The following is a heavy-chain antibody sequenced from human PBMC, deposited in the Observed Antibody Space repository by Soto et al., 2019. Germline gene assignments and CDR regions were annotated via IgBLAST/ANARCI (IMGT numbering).Heavy chain of an antibody. D-gene: IGHD3-22*01. CDR1: GFTFSSCA. CDR3: AKSPPTAMIVENYFEY. J-gene: IGHJ4*02. CDR2: INPSGGST. Sequence: PGGSLRLSCAASGFTFSSCAMSWVRQAPGKGLEWVSGINPSGGSTYYADSVRGRFTISRDNSKNTLYLQMNSLRAEDTAVYFCAKSPPTAMIVENYFEYWGEGALVTVSS. V-gene: IGHV3-23*01.